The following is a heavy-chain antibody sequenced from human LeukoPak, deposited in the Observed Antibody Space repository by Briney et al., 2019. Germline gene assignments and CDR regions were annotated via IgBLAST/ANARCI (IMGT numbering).Heavy chain of an antibody. CDR3: ARHQRRTVVVVITRGYAFDI. Sequence: SETLSLTCTVSGGSISSYYWSWIRQPPGKGLEWIGYIYYSGSTNYNPSLKSRVTISVDTSKNQFSLKLSSVTAADTAVYYCARHQRRTVVVVITRGYAFDIWAQGKMVTVSS. J-gene: IGHJ3*02. CDR2: IYYSGST. V-gene: IGHV4-59*01. D-gene: IGHD3-22*01. CDR1: GGSISSYY.